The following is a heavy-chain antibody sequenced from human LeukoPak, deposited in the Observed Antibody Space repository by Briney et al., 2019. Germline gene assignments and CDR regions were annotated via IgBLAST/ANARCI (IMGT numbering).Heavy chain of an antibody. CDR3: ARDPSSNRDASRGY. V-gene: IGHV3-30*02. Sequence: GGSLRLSCAASGFTFSSYGMHWVRQTPGKGLEWVTFLPYDGSYTSYADSVKGRFTISRDNAKNSLYLQMNSLRAEDTAVYYCARDPSSNRDASRGYWGQGTLVTVSS. D-gene: IGHD5-24*01. J-gene: IGHJ4*02. CDR1: GFTFSSYG. CDR2: LPYDGSYT.